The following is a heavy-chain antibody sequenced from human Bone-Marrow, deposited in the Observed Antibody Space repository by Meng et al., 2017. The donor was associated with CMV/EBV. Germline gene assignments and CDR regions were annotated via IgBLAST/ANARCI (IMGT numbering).Heavy chain of an antibody. J-gene: IGHJ5*02. D-gene: IGHD6-13*01. CDR2: IYYSGST. V-gene: IGHV4-39*01. Sequence: GSLRLSCTVSGGSISSSSYYWGWIRQPPGKGLEWIGSIYYSGSTYYNPSLKSRVTISVDTSKNQFSLKLSSVTAADTAVYYCARHGRSSWSNWCDPWGQGNLVNVDS. CDR3: ARHGRSSWSNWCDP. CDR1: GGSISSSSYY.